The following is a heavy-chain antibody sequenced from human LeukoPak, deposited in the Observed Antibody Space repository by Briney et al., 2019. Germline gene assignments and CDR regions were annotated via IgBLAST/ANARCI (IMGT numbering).Heavy chain of an antibody. D-gene: IGHD3-22*01. V-gene: IGHV3-11*01. CDR2: ISSSGSTI. CDR3: ARVAYYYDSSGYYDLFDY. J-gene: IGHJ4*02. CDR1: GFTFSDYY. Sequence: GGSLRLSCAASGFTFSDYYMSWIRQAPGKGLEWVSYISSSGSTIYHADSVKGRFTISRDNAKNSLYLQMNSLRAEDTAVYYCARVAYYYDSSGYYDLFDYWGQGTLVTVSS.